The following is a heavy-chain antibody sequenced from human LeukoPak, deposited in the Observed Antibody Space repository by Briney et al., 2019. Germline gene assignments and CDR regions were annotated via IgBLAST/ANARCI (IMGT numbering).Heavy chain of an antibody. V-gene: IGHV3-74*01. Sequence: GGSLRLSCAASGFIFSDHWMHWVRHAPGKGLVWLSRINNDGSSTIYADSVKGRFTFSRDNAENTLFLEMSSLRVEDTAVYYCVRERNNFWSGHHSIFDSWGQGTLVTVSS. D-gene: IGHD3-3*01. J-gene: IGHJ4*02. CDR2: INNDGSST. CDR3: VRERNNFWSGHHSIFDS. CDR1: GFIFSDHW.